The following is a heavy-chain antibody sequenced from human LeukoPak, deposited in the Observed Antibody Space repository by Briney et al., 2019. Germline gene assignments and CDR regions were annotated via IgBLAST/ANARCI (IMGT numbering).Heavy chain of an antibody. CDR1: GFTFSNYW. CDR2: INQDGSEE. D-gene: IGHD5-12*01. Sequence: GGSLRLSCAASGFTFSNYWMTWVRQAPGKGLEWVAHINQDGSEEHYMDSVKARFTISRDNAENSLSLQMNSLRAEDTAVYYCVRDGGVSGYDLLDYWGQGTLVTVSS. CDR3: VRDGGVSGYDLLDY. V-gene: IGHV3-7*01. J-gene: IGHJ4*02.